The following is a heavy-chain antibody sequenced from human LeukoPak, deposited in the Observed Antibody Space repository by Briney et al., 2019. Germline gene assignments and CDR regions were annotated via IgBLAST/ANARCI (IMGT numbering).Heavy chain of an antibody. CDR3: TKYFDSCGAFDY. CDR1: GFTFATFA. V-gene: IGHV3-23*01. D-gene: IGHD3/OR15-3a*01. J-gene: IGHJ4*02. CDR2: ISGSGHIT. Sequence: GGSLRLSCTASGFTFATFAMSWVRQAPGQGLEWVSAISGSGHITHYADSVKGRFTVSRDNSKNTLFLQMNSLRGDDTAVYYCTKYFDSCGAFDYWGQGILVTVSS.